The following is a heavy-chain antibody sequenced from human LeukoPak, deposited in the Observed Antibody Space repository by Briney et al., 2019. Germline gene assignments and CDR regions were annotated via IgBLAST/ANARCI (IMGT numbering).Heavy chain of an antibody. Sequence: SETLSLTCAVYGGSFSGYYWSWIRQPPGKGLEWIGEINHSGSTNYNPSLKSRVTISVDTSKNQFSLKLTSVTAADTAVYYCARVPVNIWENWFDPWGQGTLVTVSS. CDR2: INHSGST. V-gene: IGHV4-34*01. D-gene: IGHD1-26*01. CDR1: GGSFSGYY. J-gene: IGHJ5*02. CDR3: ARVPVNIWENWFDP.